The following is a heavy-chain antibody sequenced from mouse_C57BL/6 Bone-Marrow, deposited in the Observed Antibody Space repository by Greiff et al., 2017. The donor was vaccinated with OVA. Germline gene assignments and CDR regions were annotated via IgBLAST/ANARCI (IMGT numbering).Heavy chain of an antibody. D-gene: IGHD2-12*01. CDR3: ARSWYSNDGFAY. Sequence: QVQLQQSGPELVKPGASVKISCKASGYAFSSSWMNWVKQRPGKGLEWIGRIYPGDGDTNYNGKFKGKATLTADKSSSTAYMQLSSLTSEDSAVYFCARSWYSNDGFAYWGQGTLVTVSA. CDR2: IYPGDGDT. J-gene: IGHJ3*01. CDR1: GYAFSSSW. V-gene: IGHV1-82*01.